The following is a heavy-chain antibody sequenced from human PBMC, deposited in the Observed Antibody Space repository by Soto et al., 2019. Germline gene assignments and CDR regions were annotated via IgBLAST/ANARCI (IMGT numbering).Heavy chain of an antibody. J-gene: IGHJ4*02. CDR1: GGTFSSYA. V-gene: IGHV1-69*06. Sequence: QVQLVQSGAEVKKPGSSVKVSCKASGGTFSSYAISWVRQAPGQGLEWMGGIIPIFGTANYSRKFQGRVTITGDKSTSTADMELSSLRSEDTAVYYCARDEGRYSYGPSFDYLGQGNLVIFSS. D-gene: IGHD5-18*01. CDR3: ARDEGRYSYGPSFDY. CDR2: IIPIFGTA.